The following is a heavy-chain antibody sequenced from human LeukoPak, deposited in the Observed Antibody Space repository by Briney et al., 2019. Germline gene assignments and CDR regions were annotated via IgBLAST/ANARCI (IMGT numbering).Heavy chain of an antibody. J-gene: IGHJ4*02. CDR2: ISGSGGST. CDR3: AKDVYDSSGYYFGVY. CDR1: GFTFSDYA. V-gene: IGHV3-23*01. Sequence: GGSLRLTCAASGFTFSDYAMTWVRQAPGKGLEWVSAISGSGGSTYYADSVKGRFTISRDNSKNTLYLQMNSLRAEDTAVYYCAKDVYDSSGYYFGVYWGQGTLVTVSS. D-gene: IGHD3-22*01.